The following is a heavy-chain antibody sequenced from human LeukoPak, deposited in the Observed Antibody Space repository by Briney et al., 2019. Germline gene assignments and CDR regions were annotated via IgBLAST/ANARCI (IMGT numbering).Heavy chain of an antibody. Sequence: GGSLRLSCAASGFTFSSYWMSWVRQAPGKGLEWVANIKQDGSEKYYVDSVKGRFTISRDNAKNSLYLQMNSLRAEDTAVYYCARLKYDYVWGSYSYWGQGTLVTVSS. J-gene: IGHJ4*02. V-gene: IGHV3-7*01. CDR3: ARLKYDYVWGSYSY. CDR1: GFTFSSYW. CDR2: IKQDGSEK. D-gene: IGHD3-16*01.